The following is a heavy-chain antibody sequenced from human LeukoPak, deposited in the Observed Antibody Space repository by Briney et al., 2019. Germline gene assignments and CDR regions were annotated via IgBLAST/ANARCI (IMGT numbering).Heavy chain of an antibody. Sequence: PGGSLRLSCAASGFTFSSYSMNWVRQAPGKGLEWVSSISSSSSYIYYADSVKGRFTISRDNAKNSLYLQMNSLRAEDTAVYYCARVPDCSSTSCYRYYYYMDVWGKGTTVTVSS. D-gene: IGHD2-2*02. V-gene: IGHV3-21*01. CDR3: ARVPDCSSTSCYRYYYYMDV. CDR1: GFTFSSYS. CDR2: ISSSSSYI. J-gene: IGHJ6*03.